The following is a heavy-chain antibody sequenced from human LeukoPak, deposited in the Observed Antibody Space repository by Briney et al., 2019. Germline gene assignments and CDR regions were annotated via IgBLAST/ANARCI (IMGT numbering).Heavy chain of an antibody. Sequence: PGGSLRLSCAASGFTFSSYSMNWVRQAPGKGLEWVSYIISSSSTIYYADSVKGRFTISRDNAKNSLYLQMNSLRAEDTAVYYCARDSAATYYDILTGYEYWGQGTLVTVSS. J-gene: IGHJ4*02. D-gene: IGHD3-9*01. V-gene: IGHV3-48*04. CDR2: IISSSSTI. CDR3: ARDSAATYYDILTGYEY. CDR1: GFTFSSYS.